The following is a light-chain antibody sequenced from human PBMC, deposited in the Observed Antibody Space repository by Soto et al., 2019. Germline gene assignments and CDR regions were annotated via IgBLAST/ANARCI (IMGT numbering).Light chain of an antibody. J-gene: IGKJ2*01. CDR2: KAS. CDR1: QSISSW. CDR3: QQYNSYPYT. Sequence: DIQMTQSPSTLSASVRDRVTITCRASQSISSWLSWYQQKPGKAPKLLIYKASSLESGVPSRFSGIGSGTEFTLTISSLQPDDFATNYCQQYNSYPYTCGQGTKLEIK. V-gene: IGKV1-5*03.